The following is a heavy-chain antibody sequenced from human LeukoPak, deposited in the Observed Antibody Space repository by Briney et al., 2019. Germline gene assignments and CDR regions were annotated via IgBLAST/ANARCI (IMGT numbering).Heavy chain of an antibody. CDR2: IYSGST. V-gene: IGHV4-4*07. J-gene: IGHJ4*02. CDR1: GGSISSYY. CDR3: ARDPHD. Sequence: SETLSLTCTVSGGSISSYYWSWIRQPAGKGLEWIGRIYSGSTNYNPSLKSRVTVSVDTSKNQFSLNLNSVTAADTAVYYCARDPHDWGQGTLVTVSS.